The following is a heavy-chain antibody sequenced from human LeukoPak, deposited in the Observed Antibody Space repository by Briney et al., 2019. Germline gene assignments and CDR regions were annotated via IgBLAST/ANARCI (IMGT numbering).Heavy chain of an antibody. CDR2: IHYSGST. Sequence: PSETLSLTCTVSGGSMNNYYWTWIRQPPGKGREWVGHIHYSGSTNYNPSLKSRVTISGDTSKNQFSLKLSSVTAADTAVYYCARDRYMDVWGKGTTVTVSS. CDR3: ARDRYMDV. V-gene: IGHV4-59*01. J-gene: IGHJ6*03. CDR1: GGSMNNYY.